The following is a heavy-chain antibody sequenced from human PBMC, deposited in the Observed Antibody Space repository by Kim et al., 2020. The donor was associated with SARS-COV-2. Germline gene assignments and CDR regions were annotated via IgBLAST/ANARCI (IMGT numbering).Heavy chain of an antibody. CDR2: ISSSGTTI. CDR3: ASGYTLGSDY. V-gene: IGHV3-48*03. J-gene: IGHJ4*02. CDR1: EFTFSSYE. Sequence: GGSLRLSCAASEFTFSSYEMNWVRQAPRKGLEWTSYISSSGTTIYYADSVKGRFTISRDNAKNSLYLQMNSLRAEDTAIYYCASGYTLGSDYWGQGTLVTVSA. D-gene: IGHD5-18*01.